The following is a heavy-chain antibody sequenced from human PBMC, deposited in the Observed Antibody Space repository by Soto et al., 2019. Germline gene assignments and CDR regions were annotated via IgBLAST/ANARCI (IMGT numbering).Heavy chain of an antibody. J-gene: IGHJ1*01. D-gene: IGHD3-3*01. CDR1: GGSFRGYY. V-gene: IGHV4-34*01. CDR3: ARGEWYYDFWSGPLFQH. Sequence: SETLSLTCTVYGGSFRGYYWSWIRQPPGEGLEWIGEINHSGSTNYNPSLKSRVTISVDTSKNQFSLKLSSVTAADTAVYYCARGEWYYDFWSGPLFQHWGQGNLVTVSS. CDR2: INHSGST.